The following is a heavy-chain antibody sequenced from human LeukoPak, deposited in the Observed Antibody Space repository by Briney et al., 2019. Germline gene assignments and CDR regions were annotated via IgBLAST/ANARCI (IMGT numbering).Heavy chain of an antibody. CDR3: ARQYSSSWGIYNWFDP. Sequence: PSETLSLTCTVFGGSISSYYWSWIRQPPGKGLEWIGYIYTSGSTNYNPSLKSRVTISVDTSKNQFSLKLSSVTAADTAVYYCARQYSSSWGIYNWFDPWGQGTLVTVSS. V-gene: IGHV4-4*09. D-gene: IGHD6-13*01. CDR2: IYTSGST. J-gene: IGHJ5*02. CDR1: GGSISSYY.